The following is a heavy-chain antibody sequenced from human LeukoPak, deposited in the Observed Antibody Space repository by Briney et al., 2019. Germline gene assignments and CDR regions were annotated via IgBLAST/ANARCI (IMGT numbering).Heavy chain of an antibody. Sequence: PSETLSLTCAVYGGXFSGYYCSWIRQPPGKGLEWIGEINHSGSTNYNPSLKSRVTISVDTSKNQFSLKLSSVTAADTAVYYCASAHYYGSGSSAYYGMDVWGQGTTVTVSS. CDR1: GGXFSGYY. J-gene: IGHJ6*02. CDR2: INHSGST. V-gene: IGHV4-34*01. D-gene: IGHD3-10*01. CDR3: ASAHYYGSGSSAYYGMDV.